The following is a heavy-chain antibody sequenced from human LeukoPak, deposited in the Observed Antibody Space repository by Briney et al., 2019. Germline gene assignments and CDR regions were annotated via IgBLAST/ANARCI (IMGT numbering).Heavy chain of an antibody. J-gene: IGHJ3*02. CDR2: IYPGDSDT. V-gene: IGHV5-51*01. CDR3: ARQVLARDAFDI. CDR1: GYSFTSYW. Sequence: GESLKISCKGSGYSFTSYWIGWLRQMPGKGLERMGIIYPGDSDTRYSPSFQGQVPISADKSITTAYLQWNSLKASDTAIYYCARQVLARDAFDIWGQGTMVTVSS.